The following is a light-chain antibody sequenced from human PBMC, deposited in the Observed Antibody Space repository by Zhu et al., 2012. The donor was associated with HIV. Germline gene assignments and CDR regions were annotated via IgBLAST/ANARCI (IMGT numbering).Light chain of an antibody. CDR1: ETIKSD. CDR2: DTS. Sequence: IVLTRSPATLSVSPGERATLSCRASETIKSDLAWYQQKPGQAPRLLIYDTSTRATGVPARFSGSGSGTEFTLTISSLQSEDFAVYYCQQYDDWPPLTFGGGPRWRSN. V-gene: IGKV3-15*01. J-gene: IGKJ4*01. CDR3: QQYDDWPPLT.